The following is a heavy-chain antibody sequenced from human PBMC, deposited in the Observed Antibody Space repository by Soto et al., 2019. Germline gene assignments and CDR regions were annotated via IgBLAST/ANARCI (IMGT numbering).Heavy chain of an antibody. CDR3: ARGMYSSSSGTFDY. V-gene: IGHV3-21*01. CDR1: GFTFSSYS. J-gene: IGHJ4*02. D-gene: IGHD6-6*01. CDR2: VSASGSYI. Sequence: EVQLVGSGGGLVKPGGSLRLSCAASGFTFSSYSMNWVRQAPGKGLEWVSFVSASGSYIYYADSVKGRFTIFRDNAKNSLYLHINSLRAEDTAVYYCARGMYSSSSGTFDYWGQGTLVTVSS.